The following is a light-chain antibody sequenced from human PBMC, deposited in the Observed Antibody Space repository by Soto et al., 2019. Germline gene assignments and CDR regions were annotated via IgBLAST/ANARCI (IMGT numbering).Light chain of an antibody. V-gene: IGKV1-39*01. CDR1: QSISSY. CDR3: QQTYSTPYT. J-gene: IGKJ2*01. Sequence: DIQMTQSPSSLSASVGDRVTITCRASQSISSYLNWYQQKPGKAPKLLIYAASSLQSGVPSGFSGSGSGTDFTLTISSLQLEDFVTYYCQQTYSTPYTFGQGTKLEIK. CDR2: AAS.